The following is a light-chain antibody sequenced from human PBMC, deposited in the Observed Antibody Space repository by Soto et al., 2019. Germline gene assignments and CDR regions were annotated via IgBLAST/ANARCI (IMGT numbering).Light chain of an antibody. V-gene: IGKV1-39*01. J-gene: IGKJ2*01. CDR2: AAS. Sequence: DIQMTQSPSSLSASVGDRVTIACRASQSISSYLNWFQQKPGRAPKLLSYAASALRSGVPSRFRGSGSGTEFTLTISSLKPEDFATYYFQQSYSTPYTFGQGTKLDIK. CDR3: QQSYSTPYT. CDR1: QSISSY.